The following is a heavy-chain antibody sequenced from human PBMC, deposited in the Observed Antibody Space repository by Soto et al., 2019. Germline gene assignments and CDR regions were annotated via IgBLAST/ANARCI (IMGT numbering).Heavy chain of an antibody. CDR3: ARPGHLSDY. Sequence: QVQLQQWGAGLLKPSETLSLACAVYGGSFNDYYWSWIRQPPGKGLEWIGEINHTGHTNYNPSLKSRVTISVDTSKNQFSLKLTSVTAADTAVYYCARPGHLSDYWGQGILVTVSS. J-gene: IGHJ4*02. V-gene: IGHV4-34*01. CDR2: INHTGHT. CDR1: GGSFNDYY.